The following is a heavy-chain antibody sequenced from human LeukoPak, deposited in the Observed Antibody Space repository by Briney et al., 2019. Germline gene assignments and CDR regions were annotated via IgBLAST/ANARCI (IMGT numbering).Heavy chain of an antibody. J-gene: IGHJ4*02. Sequence: GGSLRPSCAASGFSFSNYWMKWVRQAPEKGLEWVANINQDGSVKVYVDSVKGRFTISRGYSKNTLYLQMNSLRVEDTALYYCARDLSYFDYWGQGTLVTVSS. CDR3: ARDLSYFDY. D-gene: IGHD2/OR15-2a*01. CDR2: INQDGSVK. CDR1: GFSFSNYW. V-gene: IGHV3-7*03.